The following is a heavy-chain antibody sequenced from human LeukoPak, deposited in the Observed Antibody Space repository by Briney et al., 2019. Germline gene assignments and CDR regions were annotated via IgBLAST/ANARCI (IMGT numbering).Heavy chain of an antibody. CDR1: GYTFTSYG. CDR3: ARNIAVAGTDLADFDY. J-gene: IGHJ4*02. D-gene: IGHD6-19*01. V-gene: IGHV1-18*01. CDR2: ISAYNGNT. Sequence: GASVKISCKAAGYTFTSYGISWVRQAPGQGLEWMGWISAYNGNTNYAQKLQGRVTMTTDTSTSTAYMELRSLRSDDTAVYYCARNIAVAGTDLADFDYWGQGTLVTVSS.